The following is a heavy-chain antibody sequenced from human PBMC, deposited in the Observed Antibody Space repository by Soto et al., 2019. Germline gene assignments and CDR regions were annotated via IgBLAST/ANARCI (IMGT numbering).Heavy chain of an antibody. Sequence: GGSLRLSCTASGFTFRSYGMHWVRQAPDKGLEWVVVIWHDGSNEYYADSVKGRFTISRDNSKDTVYLQMNSLRAEDTAVYYCAKRATGTYFDYWGQGTLVTVSS. D-gene: IGHD1-1*01. CDR1: GFTFRSYG. J-gene: IGHJ4*02. V-gene: IGHV3-33*06. CDR2: IWHDGSNE. CDR3: AKRATGTYFDY.